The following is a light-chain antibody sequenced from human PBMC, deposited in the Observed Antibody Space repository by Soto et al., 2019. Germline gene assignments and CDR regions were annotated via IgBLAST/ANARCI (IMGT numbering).Light chain of an antibody. J-gene: IGLJ2*01. CDR3: SSYTGSSTYVV. CDR2: DVS. V-gene: IGLV2-14*03. Sequence: QSALTQPASVSGSPGQSITISCTGTSSDVGDYNDVSWYQHHPGKAPKLMIYDVSNRPSGVSNRFSGSKSGNTASLTISGLQAEDEADYYCSSYTGSSTYVVFGGGTKLTVL. CDR1: SSDVGDYND.